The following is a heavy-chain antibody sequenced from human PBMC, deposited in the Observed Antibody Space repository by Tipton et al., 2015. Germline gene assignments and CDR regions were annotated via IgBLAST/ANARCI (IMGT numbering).Heavy chain of an antibody. CDR3: ARGPPGGAFDI. CDR1: GGSVSSANYY. Sequence: TLSLTCSVSGGSVSSANYYWSWIRQSPGEGLEWIGYIYYSGSTNYNPSLRSRVAMSMDTSKNQFSLKLSSVIAADTAVYYCARGPPGGAFDIWGQGTMVTVSS. J-gene: IGHJ3*02. V-gene: IGHV4-61*01. D-gene: IGHD3-10*01. CDR2: IYYSGST.